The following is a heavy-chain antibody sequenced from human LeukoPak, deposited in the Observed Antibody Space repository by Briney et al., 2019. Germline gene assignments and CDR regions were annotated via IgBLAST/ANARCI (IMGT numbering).Heavy chain of an antibody. CDR3: ARTDTSGYFVNY. CDR2: IYSSGST. Sequence: PSQTLSLTCAVSGGSISSGGYSWSWIRQPPGKGLEWIGYIYSSGSTYYNPSLKSRLTISVDTSKNHFSLRLSSVTAADTAVYYCARTDTSGYFVNYWGQGTLVTVSS. V-gene: IGHV4-31*11. CDR1: GGSISSGGYS. J-gene: IGHJ4*02. D-gene: IGHD3-22*01.